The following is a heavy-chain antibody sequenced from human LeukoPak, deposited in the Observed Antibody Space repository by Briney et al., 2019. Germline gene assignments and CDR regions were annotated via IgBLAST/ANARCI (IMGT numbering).Heavy chain of an antibody. CDR3: ARSRSGYSYGYPD. V-gene: IGHV3-53*01. CDR2: IYSGGST. J-gene: IGHJ4*02. Sequence: GGSLRLSCAASGFTVSSNYMSWVRQAPGKGLEWVSVIYSGGSTYYADSVKGRFTISRDNSKNPLYLQMNSLRAEDTAVYYCARSRSGYSYGYPDWGQGTLVTVSS. CDR1: GFTVSSNY. D-gene: IGHD5-18*01.